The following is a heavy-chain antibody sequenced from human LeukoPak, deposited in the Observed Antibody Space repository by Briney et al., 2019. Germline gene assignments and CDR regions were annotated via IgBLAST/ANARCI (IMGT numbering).Heavy chain of an antibody. CDR3: AKGLSIAAAGDPFDY. V-gene: IGHV3-23*01. CDR2: ISGSGGST. Sequence: GGSLRLSCAASGSTFSSYAMSWVRQAPGKGLEWVSAISGSGGSTYYADSVKGRFTISRDNSKNTLYLQMNSLRAEDTAVYYCAKGLSIAAAGDPFDYWGQGTLVTVSS. D-gene: IGHD6-13*01. CDR1: GSTFSSYA. J-gene: IGHJ4*02.